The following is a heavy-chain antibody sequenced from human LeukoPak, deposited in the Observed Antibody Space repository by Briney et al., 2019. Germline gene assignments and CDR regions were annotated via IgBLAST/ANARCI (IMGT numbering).Heavy chain of an antibody. J-gene: IGHJ6*03. CDR1: GYSFTSYW. V-gene: IGHV5-51*01. CDR3: ARRGISENYYYYYYMDV. Sequence: NLGESLKISCKGSGYSFTSYWIGWVRQMPGKGLEWMGIIYPGDSDTRYSPSFQGQVTISADKSISTAYLQWSSLKASDTAMYYFARRGISENYYYYYYMDVWGKGTTVTVSS. D-gene: IGHD3-10*01. CDR2: IYPGDSDT.